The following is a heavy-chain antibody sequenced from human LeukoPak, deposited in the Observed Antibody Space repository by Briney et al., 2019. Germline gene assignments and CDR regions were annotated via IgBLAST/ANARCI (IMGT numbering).Heavy chain of an antibody. J-gene: IGHJ4*02. CDR3: ARDFWNGQAPGDD. CDR2: INPNCGYT. Sequence: ASVKVSCKASGYTFTYYYLHWMRQAPGQGLEWMGWINPNCGYTKYAQKFQGRVTVTRDTSITTAYMELTSLKSDDSAIYYCARDFWNGQAPGDDWGQGTLVTVYS. CDR1: GYTFTYYY. D-gene: IGHD1-1*01. V-gene: IGHV1-2*02.